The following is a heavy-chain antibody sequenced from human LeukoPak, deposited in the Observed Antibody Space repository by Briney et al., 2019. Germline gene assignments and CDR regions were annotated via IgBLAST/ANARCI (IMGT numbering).Heavy chain of an antibody. V-gene: IGHV3-53*01. CDR3: AGDPPGIAAGGNGA. D-gene: IGHD6-13*01. CDR2: IYSGGAT. J-gene: IGHJ5*02. Sequence: GGSLRLSCVASGVTVSNNYMCWVRQAPGKGLEWVSLIYSGGATSYADSVKGRFTISRDASKNTVYLQMNSLRPEDTAIYYCAGDPPGIAAGGNGAWGQGTLVTVSS. CDR1: GVTVSNNY.